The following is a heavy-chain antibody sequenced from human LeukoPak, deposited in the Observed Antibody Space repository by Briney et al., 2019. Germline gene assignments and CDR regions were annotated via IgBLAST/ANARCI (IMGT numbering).Heavy chain of an antibody. V-gene: IGHV3-7*01. CDR2: INQDGSEE. CDR3: VRDGGVSGYDLLDY. D-gene: IGHD5-12*01. CDR1: GFTFSSSW. J-gene: IGHJ4*02. Sequence: PGGSLRLSCATSGFTFSSSWMSWVRQAPGKGLEWVAHINQDGSEEHYMDSVKARFIISRDNAKNSLSLQMDSLRAEDTAVYYCVRDGGVSGYDLLDYWGQGTLVTVSS.